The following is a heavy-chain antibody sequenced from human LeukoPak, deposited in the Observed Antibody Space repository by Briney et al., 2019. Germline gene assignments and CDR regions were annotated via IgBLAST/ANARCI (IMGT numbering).Heavy chain of an antibody. J-gene: IGHJ6*02. V-gene: IGHV3-7*01. CDR1: GFTFSSYW. Sequence: GGSLRLSCAASGFTFSSYWMSWVRQAPGKGLEWVANIKQDGSEKYYVDSVKGRFTISRDNAKNSLYLQMNSLKAEDTAVYYCAKLVADRSSWYFLDYYYGMDVWGQGTTVTVSS. CDR3: AKLVADRSSWYFLDYYYGMDV. D-gene: IGHD6-13*01. CDR2: IKQDGSEK.